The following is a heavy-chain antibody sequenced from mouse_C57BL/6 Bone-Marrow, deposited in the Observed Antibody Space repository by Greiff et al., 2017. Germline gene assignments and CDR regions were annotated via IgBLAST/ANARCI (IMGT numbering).Heavy chain of an antibody. D-gene: IGHD3-2*02. CDR3: ASWRDSSGYDAMDY. V-gene: IGHV1-69*01. J-gene: IGHJ4*01. Sequence: QVQLQQPGAELVMPGASVKLSCKASGYTFTSYWMHWVKQRPGQGLEWIGEIDPSDSYTNYNQKFKGKSTLTVDKSSSTAYMQLSSLTSEDSAVYYCASWRDSSGYDAMDYWGQGTSVTVSS. CDR1: GYTFTSYW. CDR2: IDPSDSYT.